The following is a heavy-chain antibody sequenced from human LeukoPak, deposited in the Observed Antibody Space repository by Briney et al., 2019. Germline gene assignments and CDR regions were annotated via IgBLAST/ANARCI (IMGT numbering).Heavy chain of an antibody. J-gene: IGHJ6*04. CDR2: IRYDGSNK. V-gene: IGHV3-30*02. CDR3: AKDRCSNGIGCLYYYMDV. CDR1: GFTFSSYG. D-gene: IGHD2-8*01. Sequence: GGSLRLSCAASGFTFSSYGMHWVRQAPGKGLEWVAFIRYDGSNKYYAGSVKGRFSISRDNSKNTLYLQMNSLRAEDTAVYYCAKDRCSNGIGCLYYYMDVWGKGTTVTISS.